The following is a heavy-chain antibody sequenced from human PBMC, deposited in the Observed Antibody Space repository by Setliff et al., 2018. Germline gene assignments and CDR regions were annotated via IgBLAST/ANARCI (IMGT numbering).Heavy chain of an antibody. CDR1: GFTFSIYS. Sequence: GGSLRLSCAASGFTFSIYSMSWVRQAPGKGLEWVALISATGGATYYADSVKGRFTIFRDNSKNSLYQQMNDLRAEDTAVYYCAKDLASWSPDRWGLGTLVTVSS. CDR3: AKDLASWSPDR. V-gene: IGHV3-23*01. J-gene: IGHJ4*02. CDR2: ISATGGAT. D-gene: IGHD3-3*01.